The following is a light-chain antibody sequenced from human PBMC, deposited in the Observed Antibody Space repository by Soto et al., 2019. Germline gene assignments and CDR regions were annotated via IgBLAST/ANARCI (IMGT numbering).Light chain of an antibody. CDR3: QQYGSSRTWT. Sequence: DIGLPQSPGTLSLSPGERATLSCRASQSVSRSSLAWYQQRPGQAPRLLIYGASARATGIPARFSGSGSGTDFTLTISRLEPEDFAVYYCQQYGSSRTWTFGQGTKVDTK. J-gene: IGKJ1*01. V-gene: IGKV3-20*01. CDR2: GAS. CDR1: QSVSRSS.